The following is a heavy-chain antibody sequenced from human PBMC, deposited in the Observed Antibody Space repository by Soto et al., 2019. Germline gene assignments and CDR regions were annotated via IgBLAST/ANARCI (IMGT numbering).Heavy chain of an antibody. CDR2: ISSSVGTI. V-gene: IGHV3-11*01. D-gene: IGHD5-18*01. CDR3: ARDSSPRDPWLDY. CDR1: GLTFSDDY. J-gene: IGHJ4*02. Sequence: PGGSLRLSCGASGLTFSDDYMSWIRQAPGKGLEWVSYISSSVGTIYYADSVKGRFTISRDNAKNSLFLQMNSLRADDTAVYYCARDSSPRDPWLDYWGQGTLVTVSS.